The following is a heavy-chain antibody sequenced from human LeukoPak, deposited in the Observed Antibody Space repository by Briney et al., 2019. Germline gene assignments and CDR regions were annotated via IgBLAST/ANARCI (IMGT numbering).Heavy chain of an antibody. CDR2: ISSSGSTI. D-gene: IGHD4-17*01. Sequence: PGGSQRLSCAAPGFTFSDYYMSWIRQAPGKGLEWVSYISSSGSTIYYADSVKGRFTISRDNAKNSLYLQMNSLRAEDTAVYYCARSRGIRKHGYGDYVWFDPWGQGTLVTVSS. J-gene: IGHJ5*02. CDR3: ARSRGIRKHGYGDYVWFDP. V-gene: IGHV3-11*01. CDR1: GFTFSDYY.